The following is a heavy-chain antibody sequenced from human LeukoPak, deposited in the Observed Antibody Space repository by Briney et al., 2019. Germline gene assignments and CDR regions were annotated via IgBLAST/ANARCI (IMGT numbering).Heavy chain of an antibody. V-gene: IGHV3-53*01. D-gene: IGHD3-10*01. CDR1: GFPVGTNY. J-gene: IGHJ4*02. CDR2: IQVGLMT. Sequence: PGGSLRLSCAVSGFPVGTNYMNWLRQAPGKGLEWVSAIQVGLMTYYADSVKGRFTISRDNSKDTVYHQMNSLRAEDTAVYYCARENYYGSGSYIDWGQGTLVTVSS. CDR3: ARENYYGSGSYID.